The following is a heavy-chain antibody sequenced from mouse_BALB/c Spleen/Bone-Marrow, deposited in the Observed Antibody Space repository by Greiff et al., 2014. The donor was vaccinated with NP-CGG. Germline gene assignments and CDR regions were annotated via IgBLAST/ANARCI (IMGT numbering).Heavy chain of an antibody. Sequence: HVMLVESGPGLVAPSQSLSITCTVSGFSLSRYSVHWVRQPPGKGLEWLGMIWGGGSTDYNSALKSRLSISKDNSKSQVFLKMNGLQTDDTAMYYCARLYYGNTYYYAMDYWGQGTSVTVSS. CDR3: ARLYYGNTYYYAMDY. D-gene: IGHD2-1*01. J-gene: IGHJ4*01. CDR1: GFSLSRYS. V-gene: IGHV2-6-4*01. CDR2: IWGGGST.